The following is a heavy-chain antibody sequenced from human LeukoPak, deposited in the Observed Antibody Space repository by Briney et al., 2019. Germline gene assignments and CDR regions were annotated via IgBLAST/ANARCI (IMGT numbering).Heavy chain of an antibody. Sequence: GGSLRLSCAASGFTFSSYWMHWVRQAPGKGLEWVAVISYDGSNKYYTDSVKGRFTISRDSSKNTLYLQMNSLRAEDTAVYYCAREPGVAAAGKSYFNYWGQGTLVTVSS. CDR1: GFTFSSYW. CDR3: AREPGVAAAGKSYFNY. D-gene: IGHD6-13*01. J-gene: IGHJ4*02. V-gene: IGHV3-30*03. CDR2: ISYDGSNK.